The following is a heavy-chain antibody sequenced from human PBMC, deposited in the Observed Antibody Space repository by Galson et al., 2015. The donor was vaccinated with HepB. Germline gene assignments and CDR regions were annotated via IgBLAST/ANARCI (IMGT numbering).Heavy chain of an antibody. D-gene: IGHD1-26*01. CDR1: GYTFTSYA. CDR2: INAGNGNT. J-gene: IGHJ4*02. Sequence: SVKVSCKASGYTFTSYAMHWVRQAPGQRLEWMGWINAGNGNTKYSQKFQGRVTITWDTSASTAYMELSSLRSEDTAVYYCARGYLSGSYSVSRFAFAYWGQGTLVTVSS. V-gene: IGHV1-3*01. CDR3: ARGYLSGSYSVSRFAFAY.